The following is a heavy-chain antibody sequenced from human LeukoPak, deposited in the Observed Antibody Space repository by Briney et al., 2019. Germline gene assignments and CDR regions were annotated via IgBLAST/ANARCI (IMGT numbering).Heavy chain of an antibody. D-gene: IGHD6-19*01. J-gene: IGHJ5*02. V-gene: IGHV1-46*01. Sequence: ASVKVSCKASGYTFTSYYMHWVRQAPGQGREWMGIINPSGGSTSYAQKFQGRVTMTRDTSTSTVYMELSSLRSEDTAVYYCARAYSSGWYEGNWFDPWGQGTLVTVSS. CDR2: INPSGGST. CDR3: ARAYSSGWYEGNWFDP. CDR1: GYTFTSYY.